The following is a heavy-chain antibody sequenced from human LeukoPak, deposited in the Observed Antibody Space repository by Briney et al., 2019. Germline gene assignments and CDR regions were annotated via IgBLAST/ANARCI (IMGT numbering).Heavy chain of an antibody. CDR2: IYYGGST. D-gene: IGHD3-22*01. CDR1: GGSISTYY. CDR3: ARDKGSSGYYFDAFHI. J-gene: IGHJ3*02. Sequence: SETLSLTCPVSGGSISTYYWSWIRQPPGKGLEWIGYIYYGGSTNYNPSLQSRVTISIDTSKNQFSLKLSSVTAADTAVYYCARDKGSSGYYFDAFHIWGQGTMVTVSS. V-gene: IGHV4-59*01.